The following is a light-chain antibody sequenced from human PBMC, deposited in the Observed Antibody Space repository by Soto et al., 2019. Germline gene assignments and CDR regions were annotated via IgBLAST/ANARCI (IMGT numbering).Light chain of an antibody. Sequence: QSVLTQPPSASGTPGQRVTISCSGSSXNIGINTVNWYQQVPGTAPKLLIYTDNQRPSGVPDRFSGSKSGTSASLAISGLQSEDEADYYCAAWDDSLNGLYVFGTGTKVTV. CDR3: AAWDDSLNGLYV. V-gene: IGLV1-44*01. CDR1: SXNIGINT. CDR2: TDN. J-gene: IGLJ1*01.